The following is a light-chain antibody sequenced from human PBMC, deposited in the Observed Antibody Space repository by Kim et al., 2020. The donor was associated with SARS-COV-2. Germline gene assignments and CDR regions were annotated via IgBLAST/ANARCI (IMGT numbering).Light chain of an antibody. CDR3: QAWDSSTYNYV. CDR1: KLGDKY. J-gene: IGLJ1*01. CDR2: QDS. Sequence: PGQTASITCFGDKLGDKYACWYQQKPGQSPVLVIYQDSKRPSGIPERFSGSNSGNTATLTISGTQAMDEADYYCQAWDSSTYNYVFGTGTKVTVL. V-gene: IGLV3-1*01.